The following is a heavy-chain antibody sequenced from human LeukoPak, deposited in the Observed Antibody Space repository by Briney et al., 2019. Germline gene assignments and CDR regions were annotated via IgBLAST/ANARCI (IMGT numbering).Heavy chain of an antibody. V-gene: IGHV4-61*02. CDR2: IYSSGST. CDR3: ARELITKNYFGP. J-gene: IGHJ5*02. CDR1: GDSISSGNHH. Sequence: SETLSLACSVSGDSISSGNHHWNWIRQPAGKGLEWIGRIYSSGSTAYNPSLMRRVTISVDISKNQFFLKVNSMTAADTATYYCARELITKNYFGPWGQGTLVTVSS. D-gene: IGHD1-7*01.